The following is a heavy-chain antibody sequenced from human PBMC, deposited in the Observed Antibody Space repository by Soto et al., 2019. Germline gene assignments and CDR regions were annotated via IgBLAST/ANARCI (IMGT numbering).Heavy chain of an antibody. Sequence: PSETLSLTCAVYGGSFSGYYWSWIRQPPGKGLEWIGEINHSGSTNYNPSLKSRVTISVDTSKNQFSLKLSSVTAADTAVYYCARVVGSSSVYYYYYGMDFWGQGTTVTVSS. CDR2: INHSGST. V-gene: IGHV4-34*01. J-gene: IGHJ6*02. D-gene: IGHD6-6*01. CDR1: GGSFSGYY. CDR3: ARVVGSSSVYYYYYGMDF.